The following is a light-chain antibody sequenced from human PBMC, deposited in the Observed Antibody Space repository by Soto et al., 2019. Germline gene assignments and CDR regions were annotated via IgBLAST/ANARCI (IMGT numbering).Light chain of an antibody. CDR2: LDRSGSY. CDR3: ETWYSNTHKV. J-gene: IGLJ3*02. Sequence: QFVLTQSSSVSASLGSSVKLTCILSSGHSTYIIAWHQQQPGKAPRFLMTLDRSGSYNRGSGVPDRFSGSSSGADRYLTISNLQFEDEGDYYCETWYSNTHKVFGGGTKLTVL. CDR1: SGHSTYI. V-gene: IGLV4-60*02.